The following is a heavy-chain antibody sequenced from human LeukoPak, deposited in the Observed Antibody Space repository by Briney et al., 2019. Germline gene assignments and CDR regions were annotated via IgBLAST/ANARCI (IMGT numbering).Heavy chain of an antibody. D-gene: IGHD2-2*02. J-gene: IGHJ5*02. CDR2: IKEDGNRI. CDR1: GFTFSTYW. Sequence: GGSLRLSCAASGFTFSTYWMSWVRQAPGKGLEWVANIKEDGNRIYYVDSVKGRFTISRDNSKNTLYLQMNSLRAEDTAVYYCAKDPSYMNWFDPWGQGTLVTVSS. CDR3: AKDPSYMNWFDP. V-gene: IGHV3-7*03.